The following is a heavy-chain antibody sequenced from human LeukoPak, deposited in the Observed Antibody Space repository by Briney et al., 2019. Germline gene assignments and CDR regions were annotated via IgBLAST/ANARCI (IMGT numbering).Heavy chain of an antibody. CDR3: AKDRVTIRFDY. V-gene: IGHV3-30*18. CDR1: GFTFSSYG. J-gene: IGHJ4*02. D-gene: IGHD3-9*01. Sequence: GGSLRLSCAASGFTFSSYGMPWVRQAPGKGLEWVAVISYDGSNKYYADSVKGRFTISRDNSKNTLYLQMNSLRAEDTAVYYCAKDRVTIRFDYWGQGTLVTVSS. CDR2: ISYDGSNK.